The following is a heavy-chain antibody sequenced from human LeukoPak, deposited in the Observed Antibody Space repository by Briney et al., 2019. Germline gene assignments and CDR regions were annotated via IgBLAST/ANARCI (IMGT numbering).Heavy chain of an antibody. CDR3: ARIRDGYNDAYDV. CDR2: IIPIFGTA. CDR1: GGTFSSYA. J-gene: IGHJ3*01. Sequence: SVKVSCKASGGTFSSYAISWVRQAPGQGLEWMGGIIPIFGTANYAQKFQGRVTLTRDTSTSTVYMELSSLRSEDTAIYYCARIRDGYNDAYDVWGQGTVVTVPS. D-gene: IGHD5-24*01. V-gene: IGHV1-69*05.